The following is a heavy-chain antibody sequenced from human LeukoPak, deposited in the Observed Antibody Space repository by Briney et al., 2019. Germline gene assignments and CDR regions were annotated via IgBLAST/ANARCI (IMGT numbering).Heavy chain of an antibody. Sequence: GGSLRLSCVASGFTFSNYWMNWVRQAPGKGLEWMANIKQDGSERDYVGSVKGRFTISRDIANNSLYLQMNSLRAEDTAVYYCARGYFYGSGSNWFDPWGQGTLVTVSS. CDR3: ARGYFYGSGSNWFDP. J-gene: IGHJ5*02. V-gene: IGHV3-7*01. CDR1: GFTFSNYW. CDR2: IKQDGSER. D-gene: IGHD3-10*01.